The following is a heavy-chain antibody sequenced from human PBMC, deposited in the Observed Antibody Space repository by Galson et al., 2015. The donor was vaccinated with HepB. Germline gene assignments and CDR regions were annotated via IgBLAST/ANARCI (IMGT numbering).Heavy chain of an antibody. CDR3: ARAGGYSGYDNYYYYGMDV. D-gene: IGHD5-12*01. V-gene: IGHV6-1*01. J-gene: IGHJ6*02. Sequence: CAISGDSVSSNSAAWNWIRQSPSRGLEWLGRTYYRSKWYNDYAVSVKSRITINPDTSKNQFSLQLNSVTPEDTAVYYCARAGGYSGYDNYYYYGMDVWGQGTTVTVSS. CDR2: TYYRSKWYN. CDR1: GDSVSSNSAA.